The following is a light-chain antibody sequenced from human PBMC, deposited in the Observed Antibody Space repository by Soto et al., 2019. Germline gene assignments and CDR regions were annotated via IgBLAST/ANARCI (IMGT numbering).Light chain of an antibody. CDR2: AAS. Sequence: DIQLTQYPSFLSASVGDRVTITCRASQGISSYLAWYQQKPGKASKLLIYAASTLQSGVPSRFSGSGSGTEFTLTISSLQPEDFATYYCQQLNSYPITFGQGTLLENK. J-gene: IGKJ5*01. CDR1: QGISSY. CDR3: QQLNSYPIT. V-gene: IGKV1-9*01.